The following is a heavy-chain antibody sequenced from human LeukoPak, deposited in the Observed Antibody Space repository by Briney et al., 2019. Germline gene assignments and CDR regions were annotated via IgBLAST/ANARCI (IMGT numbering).Heavy chain of an antibody. CDR1: GYTFTSYD. V-gene: IGHV1-8*01. CDR3: ARTGQQRIAARLLYYYYYMDV. D-gene: IGHD6-6*01. J-gene: IGHJ6*03. Sequence: GASVKVSCKASGYTFTSYDINWVRQATGQGLEWMGWMNPNSGNTGYAQKFQGRVTMTRNTSISTAYMELSSLRSEATAVYYCARTGQQRIAARLLYYYYYMDVWDKGTAVTVSS. CDR2: MNPNSGNT.